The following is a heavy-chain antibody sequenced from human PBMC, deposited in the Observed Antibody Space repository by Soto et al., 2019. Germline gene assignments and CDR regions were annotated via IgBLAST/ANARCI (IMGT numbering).Heavy chain of an antibody. V-gene: IGHV1-2*02. CDR1: GYSFTGYY. J-gene: IGHJ4*02. Sequence: QVQLVQSGAEVKKPGASVKVSCKASGYSFTGYYLHWIRQAPGQGLEWMGWMRPDSGGANYAQKFQGRVSMTRDTSISTFYMELSRLRSDDKAVYYCARDPHEGVYDYWGQGTLVTVSS. D-gene: IGHD3-16*01. CDR2: MRPDSGGA. CDR3: ARDPHEGVYDY.